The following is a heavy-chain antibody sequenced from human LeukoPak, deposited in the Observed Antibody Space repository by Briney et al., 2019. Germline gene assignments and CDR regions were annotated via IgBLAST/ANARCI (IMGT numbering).Heavy chain of an antibody. J-gene: IGHJ4*02. CDR2: ISGSGGST. CDR1: GFTFSSYG. Sequence: PGGSLRLSCAASGFTFSSYGMSWVRQAPGKGLEWVSAISGSGGSTYYADSVKGRFTISRDNSKNTLYLQMNSLRAEDTAVYYCAKLRAIYGSGSFADYWGQGTLVTVSS. CDR3: AKLRAIYGSGSFADY. V-gene: IGHV3-23*01. D-gene: IGHD3-10*01.